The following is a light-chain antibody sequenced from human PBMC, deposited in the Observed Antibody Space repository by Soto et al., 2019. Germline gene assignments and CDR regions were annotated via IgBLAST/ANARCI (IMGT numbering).Light chain of an antibody. CDR2: DND. CDR1: SSNIGSNT. CDR3: ATWDDSRNGYV. J-gene: IGLJ1*01. V-gene: IGLV1-44*01. Sequence: QSVLTQPPSASGTPGQRVTISAPGSSSNIGSNTVSWYQQLPGTAPKLLIYDNDERPSGVPARFSGSKSGTSASLAISGLQSEDEGDYYCATWDDSRNGYVFGPGTKVTVL.